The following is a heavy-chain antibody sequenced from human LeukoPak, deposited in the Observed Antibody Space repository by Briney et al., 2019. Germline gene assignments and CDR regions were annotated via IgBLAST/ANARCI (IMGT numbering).Heavy chain of an antibody. V-gene: IGHV3-21*01. CDR2: ISSSSSYI. J-gene: IGHJ3*02. Sequence: GGPLRLSCAASGFTFSSYSMNWVRQAPGKGLEWVSSISSSSSYIYYADSVKGRFAISRDNAKNSLYLQMNSLRAEDMAVYYCARAGRTMIVVVSSAFDIWGQGTMVTVSS. D-gene: IGHD3-22*01. CDR3: ARAGRTMIVVVSSAFDI. CDR1: GFTFSSYS.